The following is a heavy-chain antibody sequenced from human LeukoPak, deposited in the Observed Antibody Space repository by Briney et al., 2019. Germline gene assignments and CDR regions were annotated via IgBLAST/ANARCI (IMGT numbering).Heavy chain of an antibody. V-gene: IGHV1-2*02. CDR2: INPNSGGT. CDR1: GYTFTGYY. D-gene: IGHD3-10*01. Sequence: ASVKVSCKASGYTFTGYYMHWVRQAPGQGLEWMGWINPNSGGTNYAQKFQGRVTMTRDTSISTAYMVLSRLRSDDTAVYYCARDRLKMVRGSLDYWGQGTLVTVSS. CDR3: ARDRLKMVRGSLDY. J-gene: IGHJ4*02.